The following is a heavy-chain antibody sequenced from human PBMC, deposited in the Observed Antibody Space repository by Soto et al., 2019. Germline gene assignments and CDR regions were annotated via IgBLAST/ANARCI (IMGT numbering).Heavy chain of an antibody. V-gene: IGHV1-18*01. CDR2: ISAYNGNT. D-gene: IGHD1-1*01. J-gene: IGHJ5*02. CDR3: ARDCLARQRRVLNNWFDP. Sequence: ASVKVSCKASGYTFTSYGISWVRQAPGQGLEWMGWISAYNGNTNYAQKLQGRVTMTTDTSTSTAYMELRSLRSDDTAAYYCARDCLARQRRVLNNWFDPWGQGTLVNVSS. CDR1: GYTFTSYG.